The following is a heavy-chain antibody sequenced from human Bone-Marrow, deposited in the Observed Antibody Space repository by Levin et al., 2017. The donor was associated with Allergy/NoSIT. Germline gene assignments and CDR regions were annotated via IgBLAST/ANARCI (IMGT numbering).Heavy chain of an antibody. CDR2: IYSGGST. D-gene: IGHD2-15*01. J-gene: IGHJ4*02. V-gene: IGHV3-66*01. Sequence: GSLRLSCAASGFTVSSNYMSWVRQAPGKGLEWVSVIYSGGSTYYADSVKGRFTISRDNSKNTLYLQMNSLRAEDTAVYYCARGLSSVVVVAAIYFDYWGQGTLVTVSS. CDR1: GFTVSSNY. CDR3: ARGLSSVVVVAAIYFDY.